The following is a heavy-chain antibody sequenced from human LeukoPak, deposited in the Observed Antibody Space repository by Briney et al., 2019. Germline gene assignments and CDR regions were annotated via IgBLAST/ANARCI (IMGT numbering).Heavy chain of an antibody. CDR1: DYTFTSYG. V-gene: IGHV1-18*01. J-gene: IGHJ6*02. CDR3: ATSGIGPAAGYYYYGMDV. CDR2: ISAYNGNT. D-gene: IGHD2-2*01. Sequence: RASVKVSCKASDYTFTSYGISWVRQAPGQGLEWMGWISAYNGNTNYAQKLQGRVTMTTDTSTSTAYMELRSLRSDDTAVYYCATSGIGPAAGYYYYGMDVWGQGTTVTVSS.